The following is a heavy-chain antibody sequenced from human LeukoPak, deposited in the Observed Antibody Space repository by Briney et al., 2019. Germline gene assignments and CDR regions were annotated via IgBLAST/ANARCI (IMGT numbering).Heavy chain of an antibody. J-gene: IGHJ3*02. V-gene: IGHV4-39*01. D-gene: IGHD3-16*01. Sequence: SETLSLTCTVSGGSISSSSYYWGWIRQPPGKGLEWIGSIYYSGSTYYNPSLKSRVTISVDTSKNQFSLKLSSVTAADTAVYYCARFQYYDYVWGRVDAFDIWGQGTMVTVSS. CDR2: IYYSGST. CDR1: GGSISSSSYY. CDR3: ARFQYYDYVWGRVDAFDI.